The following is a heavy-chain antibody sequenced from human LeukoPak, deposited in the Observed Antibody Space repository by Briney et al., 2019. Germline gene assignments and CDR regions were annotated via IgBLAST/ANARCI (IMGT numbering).Heavy chain of an antibody. D-gene: IGHD2-2*01. CDR3: ARDLKGSGVVVPDVPYYYGMDV. CDR1: GFTFSDYY. Sequence: PGGSLRLSCAASGFTFSDYYMSWIRQAPGKGLEWVSYISSSGSTIYYADSVKGRFTISRDNAKNSLYLQMNSLRAEDTAVYYCARDLKGSGVVVPDVPYYYGMDVWGQGTTVTVYS. J-gene: IGHJ6*02. CDR2: ISSSGSTI. V-gene: IGHV3-11*01.